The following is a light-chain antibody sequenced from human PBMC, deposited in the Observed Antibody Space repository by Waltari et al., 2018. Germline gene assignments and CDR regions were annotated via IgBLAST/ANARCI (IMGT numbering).Light chain of an antibody. CDR3: CSYTRTTTLVV. V-gene: IGLV2-14*03. Sequence: QSALTQPASVSGSPGQSITISCTGTTSHVGGYYSFVGYQQRPDQAPKLLIYDVTNRPSGVSFRFSGSKSENTASLTISDLQPEDEADYHCCSYTRTTTLVVFGGGTKVTVL. CDR1: TSHVGGYYS. CDR2: DVT. J-gene: IGLJ2*01.